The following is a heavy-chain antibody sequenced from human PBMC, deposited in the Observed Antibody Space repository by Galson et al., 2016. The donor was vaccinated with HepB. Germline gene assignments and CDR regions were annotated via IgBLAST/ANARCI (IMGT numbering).Heavy chain of an antibody. CDR3: AGGIHS. Sequence: SETLSLTCAVSGGSISGANWWSWVRQPPGKGLEWIGDTYHGGSTNYNPSLKSRVTISIDESKNQFSLEVTSVTAADTAVYYCAGGIHSWGQGTLVTVSS. V-gene: IGHV4-4*02. CDR2: TYHGGST. CDR1: GGSISGANW. D-gene: IGHD3-3*02. J-gene: IGHJ4*02.